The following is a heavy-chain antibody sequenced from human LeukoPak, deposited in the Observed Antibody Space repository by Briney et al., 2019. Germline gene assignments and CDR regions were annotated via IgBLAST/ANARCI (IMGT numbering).Heavy chain of an antibody. D-gene: IGHD3-22*01. Sequence: SETLSLTCTVSGGSISSSSYYWGWIRQPPGKGLEWIGSIYYSGTTYYNPSLKSRVTISVETSKNQFSLKLSSVTAADTAVYYCARVTGYMIEDYFDYWGQGTLVTVSS. CDR3: ARVTGYMIEDYFDY. CDR2: IYYSGTT. J-gene: IGHJ4*02. CDR1: GGSISSSSYY. V-gene: IGHV4-39*07.